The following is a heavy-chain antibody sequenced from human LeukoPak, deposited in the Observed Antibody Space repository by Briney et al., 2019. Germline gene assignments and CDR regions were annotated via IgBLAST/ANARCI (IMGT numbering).Heavy chain of an antibody. CDR1: GFTFSSYG. J-gene: IGHJ6*02. CDR3: AKDPGLAVRGVIHYYYYYGMDV. V-gene: IGHV3-30*18. Sequence: GRSLRLSCAASGFTFSSYGMHWVRQAPGKGLEWVAVVSYDGSNKYYADSVKGRFTISRDSPKNTLYLQMNSLRAEDTAVCYCAKDPGLAVRGVIHYYYYYGMDVWGQGTTVTVSS. CDR2: VSYDGSNK. D-gene: IGHD3-10*01.